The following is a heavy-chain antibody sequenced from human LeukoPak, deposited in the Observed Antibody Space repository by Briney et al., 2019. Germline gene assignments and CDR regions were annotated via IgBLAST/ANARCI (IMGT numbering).Heavy chain of an antibody. CDR1: GYTFTGYY. J-gene: IGHJ3*02. V-gene: IGHV1-2*06. D-gene: IGHD6-13*01. CDR2: INPNSGGT. Sequence: ASVTVSCKASGYTFTGYYMHWVRQAPGQGLEWMGRINPNSGGTNYAQKFQGRVTMTRDTSISTAYMELSRLRSDDTAVYYCATYSSSWYSDDAFDIWGQGTMVTVSS. CDR3: ATYSSSWYSDDAFDI.